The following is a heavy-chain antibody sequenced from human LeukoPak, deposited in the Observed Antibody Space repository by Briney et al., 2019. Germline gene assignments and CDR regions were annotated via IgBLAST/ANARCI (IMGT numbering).Heavy chain of an antibody. CDR3: TSPIFSSIPSRPVDY. CDR1: GFILNASA. Sequence: PGGSLKLSCAASGFILNASAIYWVRQASGKGLEWVGGIRSKDHAYATSYAASLKGRFTISRDDSKNMAYLQMNSLKIEDTAVYYCTSPIFSSIPSRPVDYWGQGTLVTVSS. J-gene: IGHJ4*02. CDR2: IRSKDHAYAT. D-gene: IGHD3-3*01. V-gene: IGHV3-73*01.